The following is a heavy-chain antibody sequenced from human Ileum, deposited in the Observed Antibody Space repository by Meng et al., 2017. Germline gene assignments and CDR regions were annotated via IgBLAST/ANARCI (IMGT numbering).Heavy chain of an antibody. CDR3: AKGKYGSGSYPYYFDY. V-gene: IGHV3-23*01. J-gene: IGHJ4*02. CDR2: ISGSGGST. Sequence: GGSLRLSCAASGSTFSSYAMSWVRQAPGKGLEWVSAISGSGGSTYYADSVKGRFTISRDNSKNTLYLQMNSLRTEDTAVYYCAKGKYGSGSYPYYFDYWGQGTLVTVSS. D-gene: IGHD3-10*01. CDR1: GSTFSSYA.